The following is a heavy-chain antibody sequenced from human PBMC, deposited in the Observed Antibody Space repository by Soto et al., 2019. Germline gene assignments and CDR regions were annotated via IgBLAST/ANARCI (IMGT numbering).Heavy chain of an antibody. CDR1: GFTFSGSA. J-gene: IGHJ6*03. Sequence: GGSLRLSCAASGFTFSGSAMHWVRQASGKGLEWVGRIRSKANSYATAYAASVKGRFTISRDDSKNTAYLQMNSLKTEDTAVYYCTRARGSGRPDYYYYYMDVWGKGTTVTFSS. CDR2: IRSKANSYAT. V-gene: IGHV3-73*01. CDR3: TRARGSGRPDYYYYYMDV. D-gene: IGHD3-10*01.